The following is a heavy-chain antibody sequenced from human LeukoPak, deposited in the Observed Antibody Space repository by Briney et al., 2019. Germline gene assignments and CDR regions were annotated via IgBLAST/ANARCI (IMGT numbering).Heavy chain of an antibody. J-gene: IGHJ4*02. CDR2: IKQDGSEK. Sequence: GGSLRLSCAASGSTFSSYWMSWVRQAPGKGLEWVANIKQDGSEKSYVDSVKGRFTISRDNAKNSLYLQMDSLRAEDTAVYYCTTPGDSGWYNHWGQGTLVTVSS. CDR3: TTPGDSGWYNH. V-gene: IGHV3-7*03. CDR1: GSTFSSYW. D-gene: IGHD6-19*01.